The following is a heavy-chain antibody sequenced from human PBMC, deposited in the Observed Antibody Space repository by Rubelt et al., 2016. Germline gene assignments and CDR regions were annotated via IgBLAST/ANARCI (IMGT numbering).Heavy chain of an antibody. Sequence: QVQLQESGPGLVKPSETLSLTCTVSGGSISSYYWSWIRQPPGKGLEWIGYIYYSGSTNYNPSLKGRVPLSVDTSMNQFSLKLVSGTAAETAGYYCARQKVGASSGPMDYWGQGTLVTVSS. V-gene: IGHV4-59*01. D-gene: IGHD1-26*01. J-gene: IGHJ4*02. CDR2: IYYSGST. CDR3: ARQKVGASSGPMDY. CDR1: GGSISSYY.